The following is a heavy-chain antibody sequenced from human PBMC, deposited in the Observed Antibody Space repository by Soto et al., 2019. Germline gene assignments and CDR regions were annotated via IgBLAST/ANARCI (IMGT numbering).Heavy chain of an antibody. J-gene: IGHJ6*02. CDR3: ARDREAGYNFYYGMDV. V-gene: IGHV4-4*07. CDR1: GADINTYS. CDR2: IYTSASI. D-gene: IGHD6-19*01. Sequence: PSETLSLICSVSGADINTYSWTWIRQPAGKGLEWIGRIYTSASINYNPSLKGRVTLSVDTSTNQVSLRLASVTAADTAIYYCARDREAGYNFYYGMDVWGQGTTVTVSS.